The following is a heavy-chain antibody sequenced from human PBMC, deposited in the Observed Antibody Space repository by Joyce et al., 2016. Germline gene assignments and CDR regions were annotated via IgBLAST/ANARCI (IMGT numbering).Heavy chain of an antibody. D-gene: IGHD3-22*01. Sequence: QVLLVESGGGVVQPGRSLRLSCAGSGFTFSTYPMHWVRQAPGKGLEGVAVIASDGNNKYYADSVKGRFTISRDNSNNTLYLEMNSLRTEDTAVYYCARDAPGFFDLSGFCQYWGQGTLVTVSS. J-gene: IGHJ4*02. V-gene: IGHV3-30-3*01. CDR2: IASDGNNK. CDR1: GFTFSTYP. CDR3: ARDAPGFFDLSGFCQY.